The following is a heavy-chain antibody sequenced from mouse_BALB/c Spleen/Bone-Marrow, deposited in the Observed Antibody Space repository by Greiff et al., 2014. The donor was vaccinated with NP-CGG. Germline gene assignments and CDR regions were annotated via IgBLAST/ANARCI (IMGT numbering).Heavy chain of an antibody. J-gene: IGHJ3*01. CDR3: ARSGDGPFAY. CDR1: GFNIKDTY. V-gene: IGHV14-3*02. D-gene: IGHD2-3*01. CDR2: IDPANGNT. Sequence: EVQGVESGAELVRPGASVKLSCTASGFNIKDTYIHWVKQRPEQGLEWIGRIDPANGNTKYGPKFQGRATVTTDTSSNTASLQLGNLTSEDTAVYYCARSGDGPFAYWGQGTLVTVSA.